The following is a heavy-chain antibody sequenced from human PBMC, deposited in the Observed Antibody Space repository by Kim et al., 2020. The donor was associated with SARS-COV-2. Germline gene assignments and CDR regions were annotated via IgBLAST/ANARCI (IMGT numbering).Heavy chain of an antibody. V-gene: IGHV6-1*01. CDR2: TYYRSKWYY. Sequence: SQTLSLTCAISGDSVSSDSAAWNWLRQSPSRGLEWLGRTYYRSKWYYDYAVSVKSRITINPDTSKNQFSLQLNSGTPEDTAVYYCTRDRFGLRGDFDYWGQATLVTVSS. CDR1: GDSVSSDSAA. D-gene: IGHD4-17*01. CDR3: TRDRFGLRGDFDY. J-gene: IGHJ4*02.